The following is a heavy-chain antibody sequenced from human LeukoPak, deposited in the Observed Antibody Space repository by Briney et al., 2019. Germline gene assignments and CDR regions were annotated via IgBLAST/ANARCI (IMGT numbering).Heavy chain of an antibody. J-gene: IGHJ3*02. V-gene: IGHV5-51*01. D-gene: IGHD2-15*01. Sequence: GESLQISFKGSGYRFTSYWIGWVRPMPGKGREWMGIIYPGDSDTRYSPSFQGQVTISADKSISTAYLQWSSLKASDTAMYYCARPCSGGSCYSSYDAFDIWGQGTMVTVSS. CDR2: IYPGDSDT. CDR3: ARPCSGGSCYSSYDAFDI. CDR1: GYRFTSYW.